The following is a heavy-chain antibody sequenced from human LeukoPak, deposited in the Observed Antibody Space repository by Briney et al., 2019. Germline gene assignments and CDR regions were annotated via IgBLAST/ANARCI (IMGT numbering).Heavy chain of an antibody. V-gene: IGHV3-23*01. CDR1: RFIFDNYG. Sequence: GGTLRLSCAASRFIFDNYGMTWVRQAPGKGLEWVSGISDDGYSTYYADSVKGRFTISRDNSKNTLYLHMSSLRVEDTAVFYCARVAPPLDDYIRGSFPYYFDYWGQGTPVTVSS. CDR3: ARVAPPLDDYIRGSFPYYFDY. J-gene: IGHJ4*02. CDR2: ISDDGYST. D-gene: IGHD3-16*01.